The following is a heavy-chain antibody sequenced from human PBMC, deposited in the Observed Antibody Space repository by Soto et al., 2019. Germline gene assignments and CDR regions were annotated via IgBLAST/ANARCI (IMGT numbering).Heavy chain of an antibody. CDR1: GFTFRNYA. V-gene: IGHV3-23*01. Sequence: EVQLLESGGGLVHPGESLRLSCAASGFTFRNYAMSWVRQAPGKGLEWVSTISVSDAGTSYADSVKGRFTIARDNSKNTLYVQMNSLRAEDTAVYYCAKDAPGSGWLSDYWGQGARVTVSS. J-gene: IGHJ4*02. CDR3: AKDAPGSGWLSDY. D-gene: IGHD3-22*01. CDR2: ISVSDAGT.